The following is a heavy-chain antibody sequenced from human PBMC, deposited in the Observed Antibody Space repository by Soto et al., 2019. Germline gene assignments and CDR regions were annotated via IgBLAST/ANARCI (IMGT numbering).Heavy chain of an antibody. CDR2: ISSSGTGI. V-gene: IGHV3-48*04. CDR1: GFTFSSYA. Sequence: EVQLLESGGGLVQPGGSLRLSCAASGFTFSSYAMSWVRQAPGKGLEWVSYISSSGTGIYYAESVKGRFTISRDNAKNSLYLQMNSLRAEDTAVYYCASVRQQDFLDYWGQGTLVTVSP. D-gene: IGHD2-8*01. CDR3: ASVRQQDFLDY. J-gene: IGHJ4*02.